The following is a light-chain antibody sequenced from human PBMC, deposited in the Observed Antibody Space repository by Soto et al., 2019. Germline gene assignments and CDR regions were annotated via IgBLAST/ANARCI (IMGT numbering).Light chain of an antibody. Sequence: EIVLTQSPGTLSLSPGERATLSCRASQSVSSTYIAWYQQNPGQAPRRLIYGASSRATGIPDRFSGSGSGTDFTLTISRLEPEDFAVYFWQQYGRSPPFTFGQGTKVEIK. CDR2: GAS. V-gene: IGKV3-20*01. CDR1: QSVSSTY. CDR3: QQYGRSPPFT. J-gene: IGKJ2*01.